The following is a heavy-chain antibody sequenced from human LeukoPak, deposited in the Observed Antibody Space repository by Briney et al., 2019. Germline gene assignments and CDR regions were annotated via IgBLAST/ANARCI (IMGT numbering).Heavy chain of an antibody. CDR1: GGSISSYY. Sequence: SETLSLTCTVSGGSISSYYWSWIRQPPGKGLEWIGYIYYSGSTNYNPSLKSRVTISVDTSKNQFSLKLTSVSAADTAVYYCARLGREGSRGYYFDDWGQGTLVIVSS. J-gene: IGHJ4*02. CDR2: IYYSGST. CDR3: ARLGREGSRGYYFDD. D-gene: IGHD1-26*01. V-gene: IGHV4-59*08.